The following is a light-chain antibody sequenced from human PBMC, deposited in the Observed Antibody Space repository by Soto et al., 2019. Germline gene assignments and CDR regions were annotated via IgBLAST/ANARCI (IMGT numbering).Light chain of an antibody. CDR2: GNS. CDR3: QSYDSSLSGSVV. Sequence: QPVLTQPPSVSGAPGQRVTISCTGSSYNIGAGYDVHWYQQLPGTAPKLLIYGNSNRPSGVPDRFSGSKSGTSASLAITGLQAEDEADYYCQSYDSSLSGSVVFGGGTKLTVL. CDR1: SYNIGAGYD. J-gene: IGLJ2*01. V-gene: IGLV1-40*01.